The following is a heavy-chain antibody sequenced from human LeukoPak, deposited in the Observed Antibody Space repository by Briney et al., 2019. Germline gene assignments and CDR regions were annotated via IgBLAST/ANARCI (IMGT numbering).Heavy chain of an antibody. Sequence: ASVKVSCKASGYTFTNYGFSWVRQAPGQGLEWMGWISGGYINNTNYAQKVQGRVTMTTDASTSTTYMELRSLRSDDTAVYYCARGGRITIFGVVIKHYFDYWGQGTLVTVSS. V-gene: IGHV1-18*01. D-gene: IGHD3-3*01. CDR2: ISGGYINNT. J-gene: IGHJ4*02. CDR1: GYTFTNYG. CDR3: ARGGRITIFGVVIKHYFDY.